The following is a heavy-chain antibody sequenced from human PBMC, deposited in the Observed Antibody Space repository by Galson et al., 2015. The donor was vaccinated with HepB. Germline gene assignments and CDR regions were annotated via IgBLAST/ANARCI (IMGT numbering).Heavy chain of an antibody. D-gene: IGHD3-9*01. Sequence: SLRLSCAASGFTFNDYYMSWIRHAPGKGLEWLSYIASVNSYIKYAHSVKGRFTVTRDNAQNSVSLHITNLRADDTAVYYCARLDWENYFDFWGRGTPVTVSS. CDR1: GFTFNDYY. J-gene: IGHJ4*02. V-gene: IGHV3-11*03. CDR3: ARLDWENYFDF. CDR2: IASVNSYI.